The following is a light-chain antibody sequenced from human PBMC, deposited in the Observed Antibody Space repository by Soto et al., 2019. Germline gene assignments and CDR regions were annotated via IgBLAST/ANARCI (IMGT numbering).Light chain of an antibody. CDR1: QSVNNNY. J-gene: IGKJ4*01. CDR2: GAS. V-gene: IGKV3-20*01. CDR3: QQYGTSPVT. Sequence: EIVLTQSPGTLSLSPGERATLSCRASQSVNNNYFAWYQQKPGQAPRLLIYGASSMATGIPDRFSGSWSGTDFTLTISRLEPEYFAVYYCQQYGTSPVTFGGGTKVEIK.